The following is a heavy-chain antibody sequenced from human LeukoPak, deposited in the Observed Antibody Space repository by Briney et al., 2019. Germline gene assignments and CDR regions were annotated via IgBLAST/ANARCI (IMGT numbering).Heavy chain of an antibody. V-gene: IGHV4-61*02. CDR3: ARFDWNYGFGAFDI. CDR1: GGSISSGSYY. Sequence: SETLSLTCTVSGGSISSGSYYWSWIRQPAGKGLEWIGRIYTSGSTNYNPSLKSRVTISVDTSKNQFSLKLSSVTAADTAVYYCARFDWNYGFGAFDIWGQGTMVTVSS. J-gene: IGHJ3*02. D-gene: IGHD1-7*01. CDR2: IYTSGST.